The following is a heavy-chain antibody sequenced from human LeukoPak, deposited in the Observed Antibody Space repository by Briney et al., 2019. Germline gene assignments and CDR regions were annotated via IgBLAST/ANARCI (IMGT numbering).Heavy chain of an antibody. CDR2: ISSGTSYI. Sequence: GGSLRLSCAASGFTFSSYSMNWVRQAPGKGLEWVSSISSGTSYIYYADSVKGRFTISRDNAKNSLYLQMNSLRAEDTAVYYCASSYCGSTTCYLVDYWGQGTLVTVSS. CDR3: ASSYCGSTTCYLVDY. CDR1: GFTFSSYS. D-gene: IGHD2-2*01. V-gene: IGHV3-21*01. J-gene: IGHJ4*02.